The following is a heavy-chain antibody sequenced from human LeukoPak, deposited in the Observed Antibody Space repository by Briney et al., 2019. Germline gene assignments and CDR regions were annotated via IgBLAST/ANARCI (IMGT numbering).Heavy chain of an antibody. D-gene: IGHD5-18*01. CDR2: IYYSGST. J-gene: IGHJ4*02. Sequence: SETLSLTCTVSGGSISSYYWSWIRQPPGKGLEWIGYIYYSGSTNYNPSLKSRVTISVDTSKNQFSLKLRFVTAADTAVYYCARGDFYNYGKPFDSWGQGIMVTISS. CDR1: GGSISSYY. V-gene: IGHV4-59*08. CDR3: ARGDFYNYGKPFDS.